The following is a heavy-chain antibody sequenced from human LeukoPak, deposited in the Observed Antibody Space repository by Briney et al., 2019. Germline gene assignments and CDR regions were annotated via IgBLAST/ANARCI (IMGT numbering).Heavy chain of an antibody. Sequence: ASVKVSCKASGYTFTDYFVHWVRQAPGQGLDWMGWINPDSGGTNYAQKFQGRVTMTRDTSISTAYMELSRLRSDDTAVYYCARVTGSYDSSGYYHAWGQGTMVTVSS. J-gene: IGHJ3*01. CDR2: INPDSGGT. D-gene: IGHD3-22*01. CDR3: ARVTGSYDSSGYYHA. CDR1: GYTFTDYF. V-gene: IGHV1-2*02.